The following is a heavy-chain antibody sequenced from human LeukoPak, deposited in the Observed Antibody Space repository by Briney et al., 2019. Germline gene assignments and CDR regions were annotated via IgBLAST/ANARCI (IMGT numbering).Heavy chain of an antibody. CDR2: IRYDGSNK. Sequence: GGSLRLSCAASGFTFSSYGMHWVRQAPGKGLEWVAFIRYDGSNKYYADSVKGRFTISRDNSKNTLYLQMNSLRAEDTAVYYGAKELVPAAINYYYYMDVWGKGTTVTVSS. CDR3: AKELVPAAINYYYYMDV. V-gene: IGHV3-30*02. CDR1: GFTFSSYG. D-gene: IGHD2-2*02. J-gene: IGHJ6*03.